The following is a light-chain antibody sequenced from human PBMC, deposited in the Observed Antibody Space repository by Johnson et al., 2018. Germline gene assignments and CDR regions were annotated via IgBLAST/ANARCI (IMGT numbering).Light chain of an antibody. V-gene: IGLV1-51*02. Sequence: QSVLTQPPSVSAAPGQKVTISCSGSSSNIGNNYVSWYQQLPGTAPKLLIYETNKRTSGIPDRFSGSKSGTSATLGITGLQTGDEADYYCGTWDSSLGARNVFGTGTKVTVL. J-gene: IGLJ1*01. CDR3: GTWDSSLGARNV. CDR2: ETN. CDR1: SSNIGNNY.